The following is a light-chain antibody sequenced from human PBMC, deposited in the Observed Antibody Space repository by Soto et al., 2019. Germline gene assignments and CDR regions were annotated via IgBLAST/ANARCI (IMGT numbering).Light chain of an antibody. CDR2: DTS. CDR1: QSLNSNF. Sequence: ENVLTQSPGTLSLSPGERATLSCRASQSLNSNFLAWYQRKPGQAPRLLIFDTSSRASGIPDRFSGSGSGTDFTLTINSLEPEDFAVYYCLQYDSSPGTFGQGTKVEIK. J-gene: IGKJ1*01. V-gene: IGKV3-20*01. CDR3: LQYDSSPGT.